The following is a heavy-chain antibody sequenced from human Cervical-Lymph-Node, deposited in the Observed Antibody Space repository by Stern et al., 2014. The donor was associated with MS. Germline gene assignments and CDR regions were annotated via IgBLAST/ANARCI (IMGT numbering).Heavy chain of an antibody. J-gene: IGHJ4*02. CDR2: IYYSGST. CDR1: GASISSGGYY. D-gene: IGHD4-17*01. CDR3: ARGSTLTSIPIDC. Sequence: VQLLESGPGLVKPSQTLSLTCTVSGASISSGGYYWSWIRQHPGKGLAWIGYIYYSGSTNYNPSLKSRVTISGDTSKNQFSLKLRSVTAADTAVYYCARGSTLTSIPIDCWGQGTLVTVSS. V-gene: IGHV4-31*03.